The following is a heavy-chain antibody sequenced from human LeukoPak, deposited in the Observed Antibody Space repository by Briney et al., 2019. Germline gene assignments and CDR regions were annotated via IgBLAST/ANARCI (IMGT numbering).Heavy chain of an antibody. D-gene: IGHD6-19*01. CDR1: GGSISGYY. J-gene: IGHJ4*02. CDR3: ARERVAVAGRTIDY. V-gene: IGHV4-59*01. Sequence: SETLSLTCTVSGGSISGYYWSWIRQPPGKGLGWIGYIYYSGSTNYNPSLKSRVTISVDTSKNQFSLKLSSATAADTAVYYCARERVAVAGRTIDYWGQGTLVTVSS. CDR2: IYYSGST.